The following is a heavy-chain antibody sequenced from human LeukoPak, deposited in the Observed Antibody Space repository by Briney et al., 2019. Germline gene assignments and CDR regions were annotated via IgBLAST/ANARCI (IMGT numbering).Heavy chain of an antibody. J-gene: IGHJ4*02. CDR2: ISTDGRST. CDR1: GFTFSSYW. Sequence: GGSLRLSCAASGFTFSSYWTHWVRRPPGKGLVWLSRISTDGRSTYYADSVKGRFTISRDNARNTLYLQMNSLRAEDTAVYYCLRDLIRGDQGTLVTVSS. D-gene: IGHD3-10*01. CDR3: LRDLIR. V-gene: IGHV3-74*01.